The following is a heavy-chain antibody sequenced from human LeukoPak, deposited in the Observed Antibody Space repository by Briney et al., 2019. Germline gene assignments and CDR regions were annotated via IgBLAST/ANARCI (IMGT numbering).Heavy chain of an antibody. Sequence: SETLSLTCAVYGGSFSGYYWSWIRQPPGKGLEWIGEINHSGSTNYNPSLKSRLTISVDTSKNQFSLKLSSVTAADTAVYYCARGTKWPYYYDSSGLDYWGQGTLVTVSS. CDR3: ARGTKWPYYYDSSGLDY. J-gene: IGHJ4*02. D-gene: IGHD3-22*01. CDR1: GGSFSGYY. CDR2: INHSGST. V-gene: IGHV4-34*01.